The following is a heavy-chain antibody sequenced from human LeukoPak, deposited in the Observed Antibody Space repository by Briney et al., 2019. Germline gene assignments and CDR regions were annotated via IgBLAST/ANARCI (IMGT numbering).Heavy chain of an antibody. J-gene: IGHJ3*01. D-gene: IGHD3-9*01. Sequence: PSETLSLTCTVSRGFISSYYWSWIRQPPGKGLEWMGYIYYSWSTNYTPSLKSRVTISLDTSKNQFSLKLSSVTAADTGVYYCARSELRYFDWLLPGPDAFDVWGQGTMVTVSS. CDR2: IYYSWST. CDR3: ARSELRYFDWLLPGPDAFDV. CDR1: RGFISSYY. V-gene: IGHV4-59*01.